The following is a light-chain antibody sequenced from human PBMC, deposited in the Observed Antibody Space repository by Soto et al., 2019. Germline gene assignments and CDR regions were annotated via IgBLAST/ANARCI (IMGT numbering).Light chain of an antibody. CDR1: QSVGNN. CDR2: ATS. CDR3: QQYGDSPLT. Sequence: EIVVTQSPATLSVSPGERATLSCRASQSVGNNFAWYQQKPGQAPRLLIFATSTRATGVPARFSGSGSGTESTLIISSLQAEYFAVYYWQQYGDSPLTFGGGAKVEIE. V-gene: IGKV3-15*01. J-gene: IGKJ4*01.